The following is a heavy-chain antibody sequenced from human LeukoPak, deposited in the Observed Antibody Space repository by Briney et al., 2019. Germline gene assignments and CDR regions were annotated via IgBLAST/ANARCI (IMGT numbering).Heavy chain of an antibody. CDR2: ISHDETYK. CDR3: ARDRDWLLYDY. V-gene: IGHV3-33*01. Sequence: HPGTSLRLSCAGSGFLFSSYVMHWVRQAPGKGLEWVAAISHDETYKYYADSLRGRVTISRDNSKNTLCLQMHSLRADDTAIYYCARDRDWLLYDYWGQGTLVTVSS. D-gene: IGHD3-9*01. CDR1: GFLFSSYV. J-gene: IGHJ4*02.